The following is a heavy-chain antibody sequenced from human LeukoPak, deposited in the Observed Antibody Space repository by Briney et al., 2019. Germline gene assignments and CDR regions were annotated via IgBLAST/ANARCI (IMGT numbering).Heavy chain of an antibody. CDR1: GDSVSSNSAA. J-gene: IGHJ6*03. CDR3: ARGPQVVGYYYIDE. D-gene: IGHD2-15*01. V-gene: IGHV6-1*01. Sequence: SQTLSLTCAISGDSVSSNSAAWNWIRQSPSRGLEWLGRTYYRSEWYSDYAVSVKSRITINPDTSKTQFSLQLNSVTPEDTAVYYCARGPQVVGYYYIDEWGKGTTVTVSS. CDR2: TYYRSEWYS.